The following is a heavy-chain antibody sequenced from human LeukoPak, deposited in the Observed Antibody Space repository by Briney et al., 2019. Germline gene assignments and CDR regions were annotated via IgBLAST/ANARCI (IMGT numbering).Heavy chain of an antibody. V-gene: IGHV4-38-2*02. D-gene: IGHD3-10*01. CDR3: ASVRGGSPY. J-gene: IGHJ4*02. CDR1: GYSISSGHF. Sequence: SETLSLTCTVSGYSISSGHFWSWIRQPPGKGLEWIGSIYGSGTTYYDPPLRSRVSISADTSKNHFSLELSSVTAADTAVYYCASVRGGSPYWGQGTLVTVSS. CDR2: IYGSGTT.